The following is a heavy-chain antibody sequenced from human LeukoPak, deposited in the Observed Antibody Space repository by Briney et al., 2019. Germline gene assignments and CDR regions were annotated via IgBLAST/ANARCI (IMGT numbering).Heavy chain of an antibody. J-gene: IGHJ4*02. CDR1: GYTFSDNY. D-gene: IGHD1-26*01. CDR2: INPNGGGT. Sequence: ASVKVSCKASGYTFSDNYIHWVRQAPGHGLEWMGWINPNGGGTKYAQKFQGRVTMTRDTSITTVYMEVSRLRSDDTAVYFCARLVADDDSSYYSYFDYWGQGTLVTVSS. CDR3: ARLVADDDSSYYSYFDY. V-gene: IGHV1-2*02.